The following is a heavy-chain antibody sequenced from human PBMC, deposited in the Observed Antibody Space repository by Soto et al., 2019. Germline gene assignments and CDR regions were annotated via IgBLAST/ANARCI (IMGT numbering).Heavy chain of an antibody. CDR2: IYYSGST. CDR1: GGSISSSSYY. D-gene: IGHD3-10*01. V-gene: IGHV4-39*02. CDR3: AREASGLEYYYMDV. Sequence: QLQLQESGPGLVKPSETLSLTCTVSGGSISSSSYYWGWIRQPPGKGLEWIGSIYYSGSTYYNPSLKSRVTISVDTSKNQFSLKLSSVTAADTAVYYCAREASGLEYYYMDVWGKGTTVTVSS. J-gene: IGHJ6*03.